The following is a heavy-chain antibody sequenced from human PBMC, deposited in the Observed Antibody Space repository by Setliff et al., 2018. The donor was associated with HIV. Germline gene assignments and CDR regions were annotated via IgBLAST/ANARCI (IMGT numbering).Heavy chain of an antibody. CDR2: IYYSGST. CDR3: ARGGASYYWDYYFDY. D-gene: IGHD3-10*01. V-gene: IGHV4-61*08. CDR1: GGSISSGDYY. Sequence: LSLTCTVSGGSISSGDYYWSWIRQPPGKGLEWIGYIYYSGSTNYNPSLKSRVTISVDTSKNQFSLKITSVTAADTAIYYCARGGASYYWDYYFDYWGQGTLVTVSS. J-gene: IGHJ4*02.